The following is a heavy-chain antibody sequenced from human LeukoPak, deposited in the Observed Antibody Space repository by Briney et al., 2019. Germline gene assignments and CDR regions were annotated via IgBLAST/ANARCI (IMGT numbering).Heavy chain of an antibody. J-gene: IGHJ5*02. D-gene: IGHD2-15*01. CDR1: GGSFSGYY. Sequence: SETLSLTCAVYGGSFSGYYWSWIRQPAGKGLEWIGRIYTSGSTNYNPSLKSRVTMSVDTSKNQFSLKLSSVTAADTAVYYCARDRYCSGGSCSTYNWFDPWGQGTLVTVSS. CDR3: ARDRYCSGGSCSTYNWFDP. V-gene: IGHV4-4*07. CDR2: IYTSGST.